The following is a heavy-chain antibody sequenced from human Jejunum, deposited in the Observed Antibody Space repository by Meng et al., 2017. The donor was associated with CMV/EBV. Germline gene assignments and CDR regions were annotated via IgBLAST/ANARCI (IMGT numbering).Heavy chain of an antibody. V-gene: IGHV1-46*04. Sequence: YFMHWVRQAPGQGLEWMGIINPSSGSTTYARKLQGRVTMTRDPSTSTFYMELSSLTSEDTAVYFCSRGPYYYESSGYYGGQSNWFDPWGQGTQVTVSS. CDR3: SRGPYYYESSGYYGGQSNWFDP. J-gene: IGHJ5*02. D-gene: IGHD3-22*01. CDR2: INPSSGST. CDR1: YF.